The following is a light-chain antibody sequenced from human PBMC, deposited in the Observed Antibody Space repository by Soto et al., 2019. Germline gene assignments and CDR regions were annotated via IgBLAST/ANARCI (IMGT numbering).Light chain of an antibody. J-gene: IGLJ1*01. V-gene: IGLV2-11*01. Sequence: QSALTQPRSVSGSPGQSVTISCTGTSSDVGGYNYVSWYQQHPGTAPKLMIYDVRDRPSGVPARFSGSKSGNTASLTISGLQAEDEADYYCCSYAGSSTPDVFGTGTKVTVL. CDR3: CSYAGSSTPDV. CDR2: DVR. CDR1: SSDVGGYNY.